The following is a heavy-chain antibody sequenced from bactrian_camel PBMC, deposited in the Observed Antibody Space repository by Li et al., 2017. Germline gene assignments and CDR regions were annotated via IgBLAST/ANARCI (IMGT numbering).Heavy chain of an antibody. J-gene: IGHJ4*01. D-gene: IGHD1*01. Sequence: HVQLVESGGGSVQAGGSLRLSCATSGFTFSLWSIAWFRQAPGKEREGVATIDAENIATYGKSVKGRFTISKDNAKNTLYLQMNNLKPEDTAKYYCAAGFRGGMFYESDRWNNWGQGTQVTVS. CDR2: IDAENIA. CDR1: GFTFSLWS. CDR3: AAGFRGGMFYESDRWNN. V-gene: IGHV3S55*01.